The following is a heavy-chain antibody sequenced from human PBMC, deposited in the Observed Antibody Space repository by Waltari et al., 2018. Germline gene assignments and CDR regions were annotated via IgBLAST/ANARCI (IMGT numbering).Heavy chain of an antibody. D-gene: IGHD5-12*01. J-gene: IGHJ3*02. Sequence: EVQLVESGGGLVKPGGSLRLSCAASGFTFSSYSMNWVRQAPGKGLEWVSSISSSSSYIYYADSVKGRFTISRDNAKNSLYLQMNSLRAEDTAVYYCARVRLGTRGAFDIWGQGTMVTVSS. V-gene: IGHV3-21*01. CDR3: ARVRLGTRGAFDI. CDR2: ISSSSSYI. CDR1: GFTFSSYS.